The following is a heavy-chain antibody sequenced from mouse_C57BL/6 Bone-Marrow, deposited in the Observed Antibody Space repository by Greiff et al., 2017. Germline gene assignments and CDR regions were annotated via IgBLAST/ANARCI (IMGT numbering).Heavy chain of an antibody. V-gene: IGHV14-4*01. CDR2: IDPEDGDT. CDR3: TCITTVVAEIDY. Sequence: VHVKQSGAELVRPGASVTLSCTASGFNIKDDYMHWVKQRPEQGLEWIGWIDPEDGDTEYASKFPGQATITADTSSNKAYLQLSILTSEDTAVYYCTCITTVVAEIDYWGQGTTLTVSS. J-gene: IGHJ2*01. D-gene: IGHD1-1*01. CDR1: GFNIKDDY.